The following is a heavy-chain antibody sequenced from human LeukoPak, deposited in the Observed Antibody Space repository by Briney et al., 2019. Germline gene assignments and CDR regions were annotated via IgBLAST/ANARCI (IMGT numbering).Heavy chain of an antibody. CDR2: IGSDSGNT. V-gene: IGHV3-48*01. Sequence: GGCLRLSCTASGFPFIEYSVNWVRQAPGKGLEWISHIGSDSGNTEYAESVRGRVSISTDKTKNSLYLQMNSLRVEDTAVYYFARDHNSTLGNLGQGTLVSVAS. J-gene: IGHJ4*02. CDR3: ARDHNSTLGN. D-gene: IGHD1-1*01. CDR1: GFPFIEYS.